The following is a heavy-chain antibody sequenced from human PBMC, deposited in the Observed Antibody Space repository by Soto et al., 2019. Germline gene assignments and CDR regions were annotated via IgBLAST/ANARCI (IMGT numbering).Heavy chain of an antibody. D-gene: IGHD6-19*01. CDR1: GFTFSSYA. CDR2: NSGSGGST. V-gene: IGHV3-23*01. Sequence: EVQLLESGGGLVQPGGSLRLSCAASGFTFSSYAMSWVRQAPGKGLEWVSSNSGSGGSTYYADSVKGRFTFSRDNSKNTLYLQMNSLRVEDTAIYYCARYSTGWFDAFDIWGQGTMVTVSS. CDR3: ARYSTGWFDAFDI. J-gene: IGHJ3*02.